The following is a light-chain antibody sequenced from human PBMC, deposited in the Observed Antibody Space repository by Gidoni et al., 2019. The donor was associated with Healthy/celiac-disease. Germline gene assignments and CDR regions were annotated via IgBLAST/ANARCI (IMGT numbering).Light chain of an antibody. CDR2: GAS. V-gene: IGKV3-15*01. Sequence: EIVMPQSPATLSVSPGERATLSCRASQSVSSNLAWYQQKPGQAPRLLIYGASTRATGIPARVSGSGSGTEFTLTISSLQSEDFAVYYCQQYNNWPPVTFGGGTKVEIK. CDR3: QQYNNWPPVT. CDR1: QSVSSN. J-gene: IGKJ4*01.